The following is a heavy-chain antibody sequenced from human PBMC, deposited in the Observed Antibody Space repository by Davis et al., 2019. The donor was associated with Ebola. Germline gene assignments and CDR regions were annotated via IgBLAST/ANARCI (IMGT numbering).Heavy chain of an antibody. J-gene: IGHJ6*02. D-gene: IGHD2-15*01. V-gene: IGHV1-46*01. Sequence: VSVKVSCKASGYTFTSYYMHWVRQAPGQGLEWMGIINPSGGSTSYVQKFQGRVTMTRDTSTSTVYMELSSLRSEDTAVYYCARRGGARYCSGGSCYDYYYYGMDVWGQGTTVTVSS. CDR1: GYTFTSYY. CDR3: ARRGGARYCSGGSCYDYYYYGMDV. CDR2: INPSGGST.